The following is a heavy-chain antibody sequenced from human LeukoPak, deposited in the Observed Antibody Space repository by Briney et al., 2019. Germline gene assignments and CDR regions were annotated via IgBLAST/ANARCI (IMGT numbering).Heavy chain of an antibody. V-gene: IGHV4-4*02. D-gene: IGHD1-14*01. Sequence: PSETLSLTCAVSGGSISSSNWWSWVRQPPGKGLEWIGEIYHSGSTNYNPSLKSRVTISVDTSKNQFSLKLRPVTAADTAVYYCARDRYPIDYWGQGTLVTVSS. CDR3: ARDRYPIDY. J-gene: IGHJ4*02. CDR1: GGSISSSNW. CDR2: IYHSGST.